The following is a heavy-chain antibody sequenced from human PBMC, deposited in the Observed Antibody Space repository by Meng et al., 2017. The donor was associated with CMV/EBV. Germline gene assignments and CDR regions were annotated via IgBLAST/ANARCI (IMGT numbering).Heavy chain of an antibody. J-gene: IGHJ4*02. V-gene: IGHV4-34*01. CDR1: GGSFSGYY. D-gene: IGHD1-26*01. CDR3: ASQYSGTYYREFDY. CDR2: INHSGST. Sequence: SETLSLTCAVYGGSFSGYYWSGIRQPPGKGLEWIGEINHSGSTNYNPSLKSRVTISVDTSKNQFSLKLSSVTAADTAVYYCASQYSGTYYREFDYWGQGTLVTVSS.